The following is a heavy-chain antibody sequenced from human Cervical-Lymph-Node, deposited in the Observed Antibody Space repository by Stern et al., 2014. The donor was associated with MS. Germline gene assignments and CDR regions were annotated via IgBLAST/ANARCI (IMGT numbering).Heavy chain of an antibody. CDR1: GYLFDDYW. CDR3: ARSPATPSGYDRFDY. J-gene: IGHJ4*02. V-gene: IGHV5-51*03. Sequence: EVQLVQSGAEVKKPGESLKISCEASGYLFDDYWIGWVRQMSGRGLELVAIIFPRDSNTRYSPSVQGPGTISAAKSLRTAYLQGGPLKAADPAMYYGARSPATPSGYDRFDYWGQGALVTVSS. D-gene: IGHD5-12*01. CDR2: IFPRDSNT.